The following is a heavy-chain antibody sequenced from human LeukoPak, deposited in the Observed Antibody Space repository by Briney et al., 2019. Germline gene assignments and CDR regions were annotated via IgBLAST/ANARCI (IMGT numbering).Heavy chain of an antibody. V-gene: IGHV3-73*01. CDR1: GSTFSDSG. CDR2: IRSKVDSYAT. J-gene: IGHJ4*02. Sequence: GGSLRLSCAASGSTFSDSGMHWVRQASGKGLEWVGHIRSKVDSYATVYAASVKGRFTITRDDSENTAYLQMNSLNTEDTAVYYCATFPSGSWSAYWGQGTLVTVSS. CDR3: ATFPSGSWSAY. D-gene: IGHD1-26*01.